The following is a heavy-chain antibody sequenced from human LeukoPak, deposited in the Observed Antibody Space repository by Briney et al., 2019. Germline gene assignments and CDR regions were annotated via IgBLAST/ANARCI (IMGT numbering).Heavy chain of an antibody. CDR2: ISYDGSNK. J-gene: IGHJ4*02. CDR3: AKDYYASSSGHFDY. V-gene: IGHV3-30*18. D-gene: IGHD3-10*01. Sequence: GGSLRLSCAASGFTFSSYGMHWVRQAPGKGLEWVAVISYDGSNKYYADSVKGRFTISRDNSKNTLYLQMNTLRAEDTALYYCAKDYYASSSGHFDYWGQGTLVTVSS. CDR1: GFTFSSYG.